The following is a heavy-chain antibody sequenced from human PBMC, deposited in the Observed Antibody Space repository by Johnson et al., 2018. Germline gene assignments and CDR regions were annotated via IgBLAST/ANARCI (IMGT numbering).Heavy chain of an antibody. V-gene: IGHV3-15*01. J-gene: IGHJ4*02. D-gene: IGHD3-3*01. Sequence: VQLVESGGRLVKPGGSLRLSCAASGFSFSSAWMTWVRQAPGKGLEWVGRIKTKTEGETTDYAEPVKGRFTISREESRDVLLLQMNSLKPEYTAVYYCTMLRCLDGVYCAAYWGQGTRVTVSS. CDR1: GFSFSSAW. CDR2: IKTKTEGETT. CDR3: TMLRCLDGVYCAAY.